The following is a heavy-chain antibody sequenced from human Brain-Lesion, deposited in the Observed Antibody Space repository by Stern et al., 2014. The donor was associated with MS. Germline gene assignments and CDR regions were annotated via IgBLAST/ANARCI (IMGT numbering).Heavy chain of an antibody. CDR2: SDHSGST. D-gene: IGHD6-13*01. CDR1: GGSISSSNW. V-gene: IGHV4-4*02. CDR3: ARFPASRPHVFDS. J-gene: IGHJ4*02. Sequence: VHLVESGPGLVKPSGTLSLTCVVSGGSISSSNWWSWVRQSPGKGLEWIGESDHSGSTIYNPSLKSRVNVSVDKSKHRFSLNLRSVPAADTAVYFCARFPASRPHVFDSWGQGTLVTVSS.